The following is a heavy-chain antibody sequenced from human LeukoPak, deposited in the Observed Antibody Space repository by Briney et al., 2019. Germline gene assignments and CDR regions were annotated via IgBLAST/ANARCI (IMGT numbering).Heavy chain of an antibody. CDR3: ARASYYYDTTGLGAVDI. V-gene: IGHV3-9*01. CDR2: INWNSDKI. D-gene: IGHD3-22*01. CDR1: GFTFNDHA. Sequence: PGGSLRHSCAASGFTFNDHAMYWVRQPPGKGLEWVSGINWNSDKIGYADSVKGRFTISRDDAKNSLFLQMNSLRAEDTALYYCARASYYYDTTGLGAVDIWGQGTRVTVSS. J-gene: IGHJ3*02.